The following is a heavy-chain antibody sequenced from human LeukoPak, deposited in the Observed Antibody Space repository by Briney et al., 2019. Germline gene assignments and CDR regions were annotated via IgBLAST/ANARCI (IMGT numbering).Heavy chain of an antibody. Sequence: ASVKVSCKASGYTFTGYYMHWVRQAPGQGLEWMGWINPNSGGTNYAQKFQGRVTMTRDTSISTAYMELSSLRSEDTAVYYCARDQIYSSSWPLSCDYWGQGTLVTVSS. D-gene: IGHD6-13*01. CDR3: ARDQIYSSSWPLSCDY. V-gene: IGHV1-2*02. J-gene: IGHJ4*02. CDR2: INPNSGGT. CDR1: GYTFTGYY.